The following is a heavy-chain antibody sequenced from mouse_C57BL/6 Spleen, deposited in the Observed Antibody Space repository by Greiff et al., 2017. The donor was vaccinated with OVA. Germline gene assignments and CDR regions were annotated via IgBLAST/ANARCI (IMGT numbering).Heavy chain of an antibody. J-gene: IGHJ1*03. CDR1: GYSITSGYD. CDR2: ISYSGST. D-gene: IGHD2-2*01. Sequence: EVQRVESGPGMVKPSQSLSLTCTVTGYSITSGYDWHWIRHFPGNKLEWMGYISYSGSTNYNPSLKSRISITHDTSKNHFFLKLNSVTTEDTATYYCASNYGYDGYFDVWGTGTTVTVSS. CDR3: ASNYGYDGYFDV. V-gene: IGHV3-1*01.